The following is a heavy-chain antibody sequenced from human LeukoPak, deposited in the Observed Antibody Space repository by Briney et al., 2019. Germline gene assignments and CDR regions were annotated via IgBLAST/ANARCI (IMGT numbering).Heavy chain of an antibody. V-gene: IGHV3-23*01. CDR3: AKAVYDYYGSGSYQYNWFDP. CDR1: GFTFSSYA. D-gene: IGHD3-10*01. J-gene: IGHJ5*02. CDR2: ISGSGGST. Sequence: PGGSLRLSCAASGFTFSSYAMSWVRQAPGKGLEWVSAISGSGGSTYYADSVKGRFTISRGNSKNTLYLQMNSLRAEDTAVYYCAKAVYDYYGSGSYQYNWFDPWGQGTLVTVSS.